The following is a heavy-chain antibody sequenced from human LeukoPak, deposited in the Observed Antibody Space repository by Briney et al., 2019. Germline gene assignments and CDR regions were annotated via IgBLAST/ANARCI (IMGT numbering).Heavy chain of an antibody. Sequence: GGSLRLSCAASGFTFSSYAMSWVRQAPGRGLEWVSAISGSGGSTYYADSVKGGFTISIDNSKNTLYLQMNSPRAEDTAVYYCAKDRDLIPDYWGQGTLVTVSS. CDR3: AKDRDLIPDY. CDR1: GFTFSSYA. D-gene: IGHD3-3*01. V-gene: IGHV3-23*01. CDR2: ISGSGGST. J-gene: IGHJ4*02.